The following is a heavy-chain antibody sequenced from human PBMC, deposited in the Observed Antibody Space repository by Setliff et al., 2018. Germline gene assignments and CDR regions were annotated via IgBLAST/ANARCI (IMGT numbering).Heavy chain of an antibody. V-gene: IGHV4-4*07. J-gene: IGHJ5*02. CDR3: ARERQGGFLEWSPLDP. D-gene: IGHD3-3*01. CDR1: GGLIYDHW. Sequence: PTETLSLTCSVSGGLIYDHWWTWVRQPAGEEFQWIGRVYSDGDTEYNPSLKSRVTISADTSNNQFSLHLTSVTAADTARYFCARERQGGFLEWSPLDPWGQGIWVTVSS. CDR2: VYSDGDT.